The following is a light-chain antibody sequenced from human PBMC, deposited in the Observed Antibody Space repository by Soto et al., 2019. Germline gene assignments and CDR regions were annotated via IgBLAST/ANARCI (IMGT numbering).Light chain of an antibody. V-gene: IGLV2-14*03. Sequence: QSALTQPASVSGSPGQSITISCTGSSSDVGAYNYDSWYQQHHPGEAPKLIIYDVTHRPAGVSNRFSGSKSGNTASLTISGLQTEDEADYYCSSYTSAATYVFGTGTKPTVL. CDR1: SSDVGAYNY. J-gene: IGLJ1*01. CDR2: DVT. CDR3: SSYTSAATYV.